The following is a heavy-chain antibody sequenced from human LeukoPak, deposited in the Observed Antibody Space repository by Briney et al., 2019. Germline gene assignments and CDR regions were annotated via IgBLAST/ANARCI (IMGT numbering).Heavy chain of an antibody. CDR2: INPNSGGT. V-gene: IGHV1-2*02. CDR3: ARGRHYYGSGSYLV. Sequence: ASVKGSCKATGYTFTGYYMHWVRQAPGQGLEWMGWINPNSGGTNYAQKFQGRVTMTRDTSISTAYMELSRLRSDDTAVYYCARGRHYYGSGSYLVWGQGTLVTVSS. D-gene: IGHD3-10*01. J-gene: IGHJ4*02. CDR1: GYTFTGYY.